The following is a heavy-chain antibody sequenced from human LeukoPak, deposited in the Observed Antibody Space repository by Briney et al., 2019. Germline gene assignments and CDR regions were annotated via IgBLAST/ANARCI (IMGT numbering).Heavy chain of an antibody. CDR2: ISGSGGAT. Sequence: GGSLRLSCAASGFTFSTYAMHWVRQPPGKGLEWVSAISGSGGATYHADADSVKGRFIISRDNSKNTLYLQINSLRVEDTAVYYCAKDGYNCDSSGHFDYWGQGTLVTVSS. D-gene: IGHD3-22*01. V-gene: IGHV3-23*01. CDR3: AKDGYNCDSSGHFDY. CDR1: GFTFSTYA. J-gene: IGHJ4*02.